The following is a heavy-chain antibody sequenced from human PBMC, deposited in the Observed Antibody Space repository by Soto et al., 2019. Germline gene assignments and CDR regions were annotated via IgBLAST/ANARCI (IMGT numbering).Heavy chain of an antibody. V-gene: IGHV3-23*01. Sequence: PGESLRLSCAASGFTFSSYAMSWVRQAPGKGLEWVSAISGSGGSTYYADSVKGRFTISRDNSKNTLYLQMNSLRAEDTAVYYCAKDPYYYDSSGFDYWGQGTLVTVSS. J-gene: IGHJ4*02. D-gene: IGHD3-22*01. CDR2: ISGSGGST. CDR3: AKDPYYYDSSGFDY. CDR1: GFTFSSYA.